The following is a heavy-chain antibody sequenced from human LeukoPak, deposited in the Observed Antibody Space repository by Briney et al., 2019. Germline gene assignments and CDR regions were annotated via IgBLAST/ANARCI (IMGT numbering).Heavy chain of an antibody. CDR1: GYTFTGYY. V-gene: IGHV1-18*04. CDR2: ISAYNGNT. J-gene: IGHJ5*02. D-gene: IGHD6-13*01. CDR3: AREWGIAAAGSNWFDP. Sequence: ASVKVSCKASGYTFTGYYMHWVRQAPGQGLEWMGWISAYNGNTNYAQKLQGRVTMTTDTSTSTAYMELRSLRSDDTAVYYCAREWGIAAAGSNWFDPWGQGTLVTVSS.